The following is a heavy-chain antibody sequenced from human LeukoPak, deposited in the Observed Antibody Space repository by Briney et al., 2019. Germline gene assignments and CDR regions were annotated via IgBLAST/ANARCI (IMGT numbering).Heavy chain of an antibody. Sequence: SETLSLTCTVSGGSISSSSYNWGWIRQPPGKGLEWMGSIYYSGSTYYNPSLRSRVTISVDTSKNQFSLRLSSVTAADTAVYFCARERFIVGATQTLDYWGQGTLVTVSS. D-gene: IGHD1-26*01. CDR3: ARERFIVGATQTLDY. V-gene: IGHV4-39*02. CDR1: GGSISSSSYN. CDR2: IYYSGST. J-gene: IGHJ4*02.